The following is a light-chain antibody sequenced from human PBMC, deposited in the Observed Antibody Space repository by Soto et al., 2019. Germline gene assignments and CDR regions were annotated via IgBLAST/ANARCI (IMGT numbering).Light chain of an antibody. CDR1: SSDVGGYNY. CDR3: SSYTSSSTLVV. V-gene: IGLV2-14*01. CDR2: DVS. J-gene: IGLJ2*01. Sequence: QSALTQPASVSGSPGQSITISCTGTSSDVGGYNYVSWYQQHPGKAPKLMIYDVSNRTSGVSNRFSGSKSGNTASLTISGLQPEDEADYYCSSYTSSSTLVVFGGGTQLTVL.